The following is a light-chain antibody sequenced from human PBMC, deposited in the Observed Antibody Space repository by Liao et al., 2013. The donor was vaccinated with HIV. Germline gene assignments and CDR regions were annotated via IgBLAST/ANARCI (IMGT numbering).Light chain of an antibody. CDR2: QDT. CDR3: QAWDRNTAI. J-gene: IGLJ2*01. V-gene: IGLV3-21*01. Sequence: SYELTQPPSLSVAPGKTARITCGGSNIGGQSVHWYQQKPGQSPLLVIYQDTYRPSGIPERFSGSNSGNTATLTISGTQPMDEADYYCQAWDRNTAIFGGGTKLTVL. CDR1: NIGGQS.